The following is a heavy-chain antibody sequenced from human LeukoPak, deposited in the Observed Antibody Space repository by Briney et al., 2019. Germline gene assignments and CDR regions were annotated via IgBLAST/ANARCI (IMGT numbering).Heavy chain of an antibody. CDR1: GFTFSSYS. D-gene: IGHD5-12*01. J-gene: IGHJ1*01. CDR3: ARDGAGSDYSGYDSSQYFQH. CDR2: ISSSSSYI. V-gene: IGHV3-21*01. Sequence: GGSLRLSCAASGFTFSSYSMNWVRQAPGKGLGWVSSISSSSSYIYYADSVKGRFTISRDNAKNSLYLQMNSLRAEDTAVYYCARDGAGSDYSGYDSSQYFQHWGQGTLVTVSS.